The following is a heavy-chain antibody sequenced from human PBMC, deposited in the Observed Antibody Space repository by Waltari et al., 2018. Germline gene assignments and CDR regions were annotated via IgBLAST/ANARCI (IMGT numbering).Heavy chain of an antibody. Sequence: QVQLVQSGAEVKKPGASVKVSCKASGYTFTSYYMHWVRQAPGQGLEWMGIINPSGGSTSYAQKFQGRVTMTRDTSTSTVYMERSSPRSEDTAVYYCARDRVSSGYYSNEYYFDYWGQGTLVTVSS. D-gene: IGHD3-22*01. CDR1: GYTFTSYY. CDR3: ARDRVSSGYYSNEYYFDY. V-gene: IGHV1-46*01. CDR2: INPSGGST. J-gene: IGHJ4*02.